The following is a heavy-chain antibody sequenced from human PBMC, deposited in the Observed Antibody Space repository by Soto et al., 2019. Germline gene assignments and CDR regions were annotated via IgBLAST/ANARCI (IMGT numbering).Heavy chain of an antibody. J-gene: IGHJ4*02. D-gene: IGHD3-3*01. V-gene: IGHV1-18*04. CDR1: GYTFSKYD. CDR2: ISPNSGRA. Sequence: QVQLVQSGAEMKRPGASVKVSCKASGYTFSKYDVSWVRQAPGQGLEWLGLISPNSGRASYSEKFKGRVTMSTDTPTTTAYLELRSLRSDDTAVYYCVRQYFDFWTDYPDFDYWGQGTLVTVSS. CDR3: VRQYFDFWTDYPDFDY.